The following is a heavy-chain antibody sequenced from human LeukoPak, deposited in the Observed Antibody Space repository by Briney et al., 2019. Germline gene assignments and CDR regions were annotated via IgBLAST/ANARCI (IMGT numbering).Heavy chain of an antibody. CDR3: ARGLQTWQPGWFDP. J-gene: IGHJ5*02. V-gene: IGHV3-48*01. D-gene: IGHD5-24*01. Sequence: GGSLRLSCVASGFTFSTYPMNWVRQAPGKGLEWVSYISSGSGTRYYADSVKGRFTISRDNAKNSLYLQMNSLRAEDTAVYYCARGLQTWQPGWFDPWGQGTLVTVSS. CDR2: ISSGSGTR. CDR1: GFTFSTYP.